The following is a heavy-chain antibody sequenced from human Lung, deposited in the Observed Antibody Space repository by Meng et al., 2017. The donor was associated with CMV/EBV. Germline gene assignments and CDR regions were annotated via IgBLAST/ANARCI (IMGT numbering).Heavy chain of an antibody. CDR1: GYTFSGHY. J-gene: IGHJ3*01. Sequence: ASAKVSCKASGYTFSGHYIHWGRQAPGQGLEWMGWINPDSGGTRYSQKFQYRVTMTRDTSINTAYMELSRLRSDDTAVYYCSRGAPFFRDAFDLWGQGTMVTVSS. CDR2: INPDSGGT. V-gene: IGHV1-2*02. CDR3: SRGAPFFRDAFDL. D-gene: IGHD3-16*01.